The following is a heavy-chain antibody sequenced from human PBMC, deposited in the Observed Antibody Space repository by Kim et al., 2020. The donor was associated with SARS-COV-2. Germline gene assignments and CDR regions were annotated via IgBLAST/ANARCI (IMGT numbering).Heavy chain of an antibody. J-gene: IGHJ2*01. CDR1: GFTFSDYW. CDR2: IKQDGSEK. CDR3: VRDNKYFDI. V-gene: IGHV3-7*03. Sequence: GGSLRLSCAASGFTFSDYWIVWIRQAPGKGLEWVANIKQDGSEKKYVDSVKGRFTISRDNAKNSVYLQMNSLRAEDTAVYYCVRDNKYFDIWGRGALVTVSS.